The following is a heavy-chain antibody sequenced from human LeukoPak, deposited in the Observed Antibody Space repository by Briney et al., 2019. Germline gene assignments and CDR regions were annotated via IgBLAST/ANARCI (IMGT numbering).Heavy chain of an antibody. CDR2: IYYSGST. J-gene: IGHJ5*02. CDR3: ARRIVVSVPGNNWFDP. D-gene: IGHD3-22*01. CDR1: GGSISSSSYY. V-gene: IGHV4-39*01. Sequence: SETLSLPCTVSGGSISSSSYYWGWIRQPPGKGLEWIGSIYYSGSTYYNPSLKSQVTISVDTSKNQFSLKLSSVTAADTAVYYCARRIVVSVPGNNWFDPWGQGTLVTASS.